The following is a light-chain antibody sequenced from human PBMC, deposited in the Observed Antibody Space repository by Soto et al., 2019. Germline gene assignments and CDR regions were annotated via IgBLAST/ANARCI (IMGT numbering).Light chain of an antibody. CDR1: QSVSSSY. CDR2: GAS. Sequence: EIVLTQSPGTLSLSPGERATLSCRASQSVSSSYLAWYQQKPGQTPRLLIYGASSRSNGIPDRFSGSGSGTAFTLTISRMVPADFAVYYCQQYDSSPRTFGQGTKLEIK. J-gene: IGKJ1*01. V-gene: IGKV3-20*01. CDR3: QQYDSSPRT.